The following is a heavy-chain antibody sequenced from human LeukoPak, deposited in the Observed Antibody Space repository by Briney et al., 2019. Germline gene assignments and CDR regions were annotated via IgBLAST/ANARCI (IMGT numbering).Heavy chain of an antibody. CDR1: GGSISSGNYY. V-gene: IGHV4-61*02. J-gene: IGHJ4*02. CDR3: ARHVTSPYYFDY. CDR2: IYSSGST. D-gene: IGHD1-1*01. Sequence: SQTLSLTCTVSGGSISSGNYYWSWIRQPAGKGLEWIGRIYSSGSTNYNPSFKSRVTISVDTSKNQFSLKLRSVTAADTAVYYCARHVTSPYYFDYWGQGTLVTVSS.